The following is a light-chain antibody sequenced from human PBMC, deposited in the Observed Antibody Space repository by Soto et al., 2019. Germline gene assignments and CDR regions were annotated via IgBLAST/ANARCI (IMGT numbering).Light chain of an antibody. CDR3: QTWGTGIRV. J-gene: IGLJ3*02. Sequence: QSVLTQSPSASAPLGASVKLTCTLSSGHGSYAIAWHQQQPEKGPRYLMKLNSDGSHSKGDGIPDRFSGSSSGAERYLTISSLQSEDEADYYCQTWGTGIRVFGGGTQLTVL. CDR2: LNSDGSH. CDR1: SGHGSYA. V-gene: IGLV4-69*01.